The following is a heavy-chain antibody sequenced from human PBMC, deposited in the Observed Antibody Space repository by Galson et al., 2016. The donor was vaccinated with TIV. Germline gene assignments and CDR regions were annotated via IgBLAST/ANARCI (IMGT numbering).Heavy chain of an antibody. Sequence: SLRLSCAASGFTFSDYYMSWIRQAPGKGLEWISYISSSGVTIYYADSVRGRFTISRDNAKNSLFLQINSLRVDDTAVYFCARGLSVIYVMDVWGQGTTVTVSS. V-gene: IGHV3-11*01. J-gene: IGHJ6*02. CDR2: ISSSGVTI. CDR3: ARGLSVIYVMDV. CDR1: GFTFSDYY. D-gene: IGHD2-21*01.